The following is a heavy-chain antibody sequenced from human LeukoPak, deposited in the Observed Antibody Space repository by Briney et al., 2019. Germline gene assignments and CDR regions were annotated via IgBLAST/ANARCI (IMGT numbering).Heavy chain of an antibody. CDR3: AGARSYCSSTSCYAFDI. J-gene: IGHJ3*02. V-gene: IGHV3-23*01. CDR1: GLTFTNYA. D-gene: IGHD2-2*01. CDR2: ISVTGGHT. Sequence: GSLRLSCTASGLTFTNYAMTWVRQAPGKGLEWVSSISVTGGHTYSADSVKGRFAISRDNSKNTLYLQMNGLRAEDTAVYYCAGARSYCSSTSCYAFDIWGQGTMVTVSS.